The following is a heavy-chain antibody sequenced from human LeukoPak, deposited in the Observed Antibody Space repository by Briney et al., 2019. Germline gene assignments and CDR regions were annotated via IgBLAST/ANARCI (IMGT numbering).Heavy chain of an antibody. D-gene: IGHD6-13*01. Sequence: ASVKVFCKASGYTFTSYAMHWVRQAPGQRLEWMGWINAGNGNTKYSQKFQGRVTITRDTSASTAYMELRSLRSDDTAVYYCARAPPAAGTLLDYWGQGTLVTVSS. V-gene: IGHV1-3*01. J-gene: IGHJ4*02. CDR1: GYTFTSYA. CDR3: ARAPPAAGTLLDY. CDR2: INAGNGNT.